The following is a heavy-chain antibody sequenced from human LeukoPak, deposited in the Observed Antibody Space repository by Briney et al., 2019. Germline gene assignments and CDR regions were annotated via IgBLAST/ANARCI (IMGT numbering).Heavy chain of an antibody. CDR3: TTEWVQLSDP. CDR2: IKPKTDGGTT. V-gene: IGHV3-15*01. J-gene: IGHJ5*02. Sequence: GQSRRLSCAASGFTFSNAWMSWDRQAPGKVREWVGRIKPKTDGGTTDYAAPVKGRLTISRDDSKNTLYLQMNSLKTEDTAVYYCTTEWVQLSDPWGQGTLVTVSS. D-gene: IGHD1-1*01. CDR1: GFTFSNAW.